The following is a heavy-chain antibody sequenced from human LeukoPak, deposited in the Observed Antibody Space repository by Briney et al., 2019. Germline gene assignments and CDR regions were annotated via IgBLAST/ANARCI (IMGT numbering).Heavy chain of an antibody. CDR1: GYTFTSYA. D-gene: IGHD6-13*01. Sequence: ASVKVSCKASGYTFTSYAMHWVRQAPGQRLEWMGWINAGNGNTKYSQKFQGRVTITRDTSASTAYMELSSLRSEDTAVYYCAREIAAAGRNIDYWGQGTLVTVSS. CDR2: INAGNGNT. V-gene: IGHV1-3*01. CDR3: AREIAAAGRNIDY. J-gene: IGHJ4*02.